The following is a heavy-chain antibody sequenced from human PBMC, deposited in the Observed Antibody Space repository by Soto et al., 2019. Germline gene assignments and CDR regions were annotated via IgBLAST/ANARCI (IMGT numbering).Heavy chain of an antibody. D-gene: IGHD3-10*01. CDR1: GFTFDYYT. J-gene: IGHJ4*02. Sequence: PGGSLRLSCAASGFTFDYYTMHWVRQAPGKGLEWVSLISWDGGSTYYADSVKGRFTISRDNSKNSLYLQMNSLRTEDTALYYCAKDFYKEGVPAYWGQGTLVTVSS. V-gene: IGHV3-43*01. CDR2: ISWDGGST. CDR3: AKDFYKEGVPAY.